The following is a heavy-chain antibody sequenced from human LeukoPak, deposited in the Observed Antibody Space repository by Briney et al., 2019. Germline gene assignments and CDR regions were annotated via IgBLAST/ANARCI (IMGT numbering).Heavy chain of an antibody. V-gene: IGHV4-59*01. Sequence: SETLSLTCTVSGGSISSYYWSWIRQPPGKGLEWIGYIYYSGSTNYNPSLKSRVTISVDTSKNQFSLKLSSVTAADTAVYYCARAMSGYGPYYYGMDVWGQGTTVTVSS. J-gene: IGHJ6*02. CDR1: GGSISSYY. D-gene: IGHD5-12*01. CDR2: IYYSGST. CDR3: ARAMSGYGPYYYGMDV.